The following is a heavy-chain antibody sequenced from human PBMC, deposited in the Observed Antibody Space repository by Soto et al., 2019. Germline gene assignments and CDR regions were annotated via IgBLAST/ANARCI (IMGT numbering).Heavy chain of an antibody. D-gene: IGHD3-9*01. Sequence: SVKVSCKASGGTFSSYAISWVRQAPGQGLEWMGGIIPNNGTTNYAQKLQGRVTMTTDTSTSTAYMELRSLRSDDTAVYYCAREGDILTGYYDYWGQGTLVTVSS. CDR2: IIPNNGTT. CDR1: GGTFSSYA. V-gene: IGHV1-69*05. CDR3: AREGDILTGYYDY. J-gene: IGHJ4*02.